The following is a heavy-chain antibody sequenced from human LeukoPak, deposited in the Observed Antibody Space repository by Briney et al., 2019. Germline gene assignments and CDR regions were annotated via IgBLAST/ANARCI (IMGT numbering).Heavy chain of an antibody. CDR2: INHSGST. J-gene: IGHJ5*02. Sequence: PSETLSLTCAVYGGSFSGYYWSWIRQPPGKGLEWIGEINHSGSTNYNPSLKSRVTISVDTSKNQFSLKLSTVTAADTAVYYCAWEAVAGIVSWFDPWGQGTLVTVSS. CDR1: GGSFSGYY. CDR3: AWEAVAGIVSWFDP. D-gene: IGHD6-19*01. V-gene: IGHV4-34*01.